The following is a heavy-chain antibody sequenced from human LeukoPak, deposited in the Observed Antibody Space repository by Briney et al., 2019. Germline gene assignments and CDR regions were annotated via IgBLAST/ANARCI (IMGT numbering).Heavy chain of an antibody. CDR2: ICTSGST. J-gene: IGHJ5*02. V-gene: IGHV4-4*07. Sequence: DPSETLSLTCTVSGGSISSYYWSWIRQPAGKGLEWIGRICTSGSTNYNPSLKSRVTMSVDTSKNQFSLKLSSVTAADTAVYYCARVGIYSGYDYGGGWFDPWGQGTLVTVSS. CDR3: ARVGIYSGYDYGGGWFDP. CDR1: GGSISSYY. D-gene: IGHD5-12*01.